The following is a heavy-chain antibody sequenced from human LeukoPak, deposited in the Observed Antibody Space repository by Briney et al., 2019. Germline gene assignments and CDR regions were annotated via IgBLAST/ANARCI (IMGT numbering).Heavy chain of an antibody. Sequence: GGSLRLSCAASGFTFSSYGMHWVRQAPGKGLEWVAVIWYDGSNKYYADSVKGRFTISRDSSKNTLYLQMNSLRAEDTAVYYCAKDLTYGDYSFFDYWGQGTLVTVSS. CDR3: AKDLTYGDYSFFDY. J-gene: IGHJ4*02. CDR1: GFTFSSYG. CDR2: IWYDGSNK. D-gene: IGHD4-17*01. V-gene: IGHV3-33*06.